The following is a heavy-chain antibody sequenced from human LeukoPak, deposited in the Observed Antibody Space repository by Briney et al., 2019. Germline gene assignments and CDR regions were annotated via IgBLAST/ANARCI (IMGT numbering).Heavy chain of an antibody. Sequence: GGSLRLSCAASGFTFSSFWLHWVRQAPGKGLIWVSRIKSDGSSTSYADSVEGRFTISRDNAKNTLYLQMNSLRAEDTAVYYCARDLRYSYGRSFDFWGQGTLVTVSS. V-gene: IGHV3-74*01. CDR1: GFTFSSFW. J-gene: IGHJ4*02. CDR2: IKSDGSST. CDR3: ARDLRYSYGRSFDF. D-gene: IGHD5-18*01.